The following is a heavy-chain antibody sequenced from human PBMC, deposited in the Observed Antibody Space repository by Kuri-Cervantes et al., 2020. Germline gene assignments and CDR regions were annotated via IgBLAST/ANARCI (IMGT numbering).Heavy chain of an antibody. CDR3: AKDFTYGGNPDG. CDR2: ISYDGSNK. Sequence: GESLKISCAASGFTFSSYAMHWVRQAPGKGLEWVAVISYDGSNKYYADSVKGRFTISRDNSKNTLYLQMNIMRAEDTAVYYCAKDFTYGGNPDGWGQGTVVTVSS. D-gene: IGHD4-23*01. J-gene: IGHJ3*01. V-gene: IGHV3-30-3*01. CDR1: GFTFSSYA.